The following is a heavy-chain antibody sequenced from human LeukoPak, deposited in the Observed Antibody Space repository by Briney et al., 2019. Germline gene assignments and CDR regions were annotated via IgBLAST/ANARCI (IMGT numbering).Heavy chain of an antibody. V-gene: IGHV4-34*01. Sequence: SETLSLTCAVYGESFSGYYWSWIRQPPGKGLEWIGEINHSGSTIYNPSLKSRVTISVDTSKNQFSLKLSSVTAADTAVYYCARGYLFDYWGQGTLVTVSS. CDR2: INHSGST. J-gene: IGHJ4*02. CDR3: ARGYLFDY. CDR1: GESFSGYY.